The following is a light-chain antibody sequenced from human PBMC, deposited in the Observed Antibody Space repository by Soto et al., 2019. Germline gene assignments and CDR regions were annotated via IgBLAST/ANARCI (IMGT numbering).Light chain of an antibody. CDR1: QSVSSY. Sequence: EIVLTQSPATLSLSPGXRATPSCRASQSVSSYLAWYQQKPGQAPRLLIYDASNRATGIPARFSGSGSGTDFTLTISSLEPEDFAVYYCQQRSNSFGPGTKVDIK. V-gene: IGKV3-11*01. CDR2: DAS. J-gene: IGKJ3*01. CDR3: QQRSNS.